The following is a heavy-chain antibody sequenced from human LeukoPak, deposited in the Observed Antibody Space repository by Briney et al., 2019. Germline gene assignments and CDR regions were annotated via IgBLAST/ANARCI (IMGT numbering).Heavy chain of an antibody. D-gene: IGHD2-15*01. Sequence: GGSLRLSCAASGFTFSNAWMNWVRQAPGKGLEWVSTISNNGGYTYYADSVQGRFTISRDNSKSTLCLQMNSLRAEDTAVYYCAKQLGYCSDGSCYFPYWGQGTLVTVSS. CDR3: AKQLGYCSDGSCYFPY. CDR2: ISNNGGYT. V-gene: IGHV3-23*01. CDR1: GFTFSNAW. J-gene: IGHJ4*02.